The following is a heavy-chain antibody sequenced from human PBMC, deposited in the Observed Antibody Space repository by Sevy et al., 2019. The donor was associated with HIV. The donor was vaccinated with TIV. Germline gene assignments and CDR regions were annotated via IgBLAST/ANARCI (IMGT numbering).Heavy chain of an antibody. D-gene: IGHD3-3*01. V-gene: IGHV3-30*03. CDR1: TFTFSTYG. CDR2: ISFDGSHK. CDR3: ARDLRPHLLYSDFWSGYSGMDV. Sequence: GGSLRLSCVASTFTFSTYGMHWVRQAPGRGLEWVSVISFDGSHKYYADSGKGRCTVSRDNSMNTLNLQMNNLRPEDTAVYYCARDLRPHLLYSDFWSGYSGMDVWGQGTTVTVSS. J-gene: IGHJ6*02.